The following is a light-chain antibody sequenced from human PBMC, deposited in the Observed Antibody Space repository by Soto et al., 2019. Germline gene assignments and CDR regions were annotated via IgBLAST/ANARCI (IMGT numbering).Light chain of an antibody. CDR2: GAS. V-gene: IGKV3-20*01. J-gene: IGKJ1*01. CDR1: QTVSSDF. CDR3: QQYGTSPTWT. Sequence: DIVLTQSPGTLSLSPGERATLSCRASQTVSSDFLAWYQQKPGQAPRLLIYGASSRATAIPDRFSGSGSGTDFTLTISRLEPEDFAGYSCQQYGTSPTWTFGQGTNGDIK.